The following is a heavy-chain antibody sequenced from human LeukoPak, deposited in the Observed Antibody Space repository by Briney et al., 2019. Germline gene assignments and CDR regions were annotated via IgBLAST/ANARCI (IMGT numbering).Heavy chain of an antibody. D-gene: IGHD5-24*01. CDR3: ARGRWSDY. J-gene: IGHJ4*02. Sequence: PGGSLRLSCAASGFTFSAYWMTWVRQAPGKGLEWVANIKEDGTEKNYVGSVKGRFTISRDNVKKSLYLEMNSLRVEDTAVYYCARGRWSDYWGQGTQVTVSS. V-gene: IGHV3-7*01. CDR2: IKEDGTEK. CDR1: GFTFSAYW.